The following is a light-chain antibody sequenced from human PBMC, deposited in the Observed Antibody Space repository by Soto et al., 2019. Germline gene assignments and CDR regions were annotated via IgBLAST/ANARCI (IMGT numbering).Light chain of an antibody. Sequence: EIVLTQFPAALSVSPGERATPSCWASYIVGTNLAWYQQKPGQAPRLLIYDTSTRATGVPARFSGSGSGTEFTLTISSLQAEDVAVYYCQQYYSAPLTFGGGTKVDI. V-gene: IGKV3-15*01. J-gene: IGKJ4*01. CDR2: DTS. CDR3: QQYYSAPLT. CDR1: YIVGTN.